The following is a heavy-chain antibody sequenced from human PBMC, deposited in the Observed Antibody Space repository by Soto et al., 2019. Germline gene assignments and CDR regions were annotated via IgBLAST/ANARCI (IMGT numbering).Heavy chain of an antibody. V-gene: IGHV4-61*01. CDR3: ARDRKWYYGMDV. CDR2: IYYSGST. D-gene: IGHD2-8*01. Sequence: SETLSLTCTVSGGSVSSGSYYWSWIRQPPGKGLEWIGYIYYSGSTNYNPSLKSRVTISVDTSKNQFSLKLSSVTAADTAVYYCARDRKWYYGMDVWGQGTTVTVSS. CDR1: GGSVSSGSYY. J-gene: IGHJ6*02.